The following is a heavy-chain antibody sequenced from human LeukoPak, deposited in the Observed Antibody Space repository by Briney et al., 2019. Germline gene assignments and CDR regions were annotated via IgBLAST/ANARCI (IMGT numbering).Heavy chain of an antibody. D-gene: IGHD5-18*01. J-gene: IGHJ6*03. CDR3: AGVVTNNYYYMDV. Sequence: SETLSLTCTVSGGSISSSSYYWGWIRQPPGKGLEWIGSIYYSGSAYYNPSLKSRVTISVDTSKNQFSLKLSSVTAADTAVYYCAGVVTNNYYYMDVWGKGTTVTVSS. CDR2: IYYSGSA. V-gene: IGHV4-39*07. CDR1: GGSISSSSYY.